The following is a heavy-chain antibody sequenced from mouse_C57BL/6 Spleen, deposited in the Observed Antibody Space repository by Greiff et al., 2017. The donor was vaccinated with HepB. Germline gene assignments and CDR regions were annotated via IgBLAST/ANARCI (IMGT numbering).Heavy chain of an antibody. CDR3: AAYDYDVWFAY. CDR1: GYTFTSYW. V-gene: IGHV1-72*01. CDR2: IDPNSGGT. D-gene: IGHD2-4*01. J-gene: IGHJ3*01. Sequence: QVQLKQPGAELVKPGASVKLSCKASGYTFTSYWMHWVKQRPGRGLEWIGRIDPNSGGTKYNEKFKSKATLTVDKPSSTVYMQLSSLTSEDSAVYYCAAYDYDVWFAYWGQGTLVTVSA.